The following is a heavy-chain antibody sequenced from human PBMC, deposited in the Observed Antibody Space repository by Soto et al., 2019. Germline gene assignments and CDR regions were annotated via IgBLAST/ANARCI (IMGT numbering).Heavy chain of an antibody. CDR2: IYYSGST. CDR1: GGSISSGDYY. J-gene: IGHJ6*02. D-gene: IGHD1-26*01. Sequence: SETLSLTCTVSGGSISSGDYYWSWIRQPPGKGLEWIGYIYYSGSTYYNPSLKSRVTISVDTSKNQFSLKLSSVTAADTAVYYCARERGSYGPPGGMDVWGQGTTVTVSS. CDR3: ARERGSYGPPGGMDV. V-gene: IGHV4-30-4*01.